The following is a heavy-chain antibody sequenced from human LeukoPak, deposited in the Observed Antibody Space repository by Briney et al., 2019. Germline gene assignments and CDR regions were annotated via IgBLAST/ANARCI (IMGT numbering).Heavy chain of an antibody. J-gene: IGHJ4*02. V-gene: IGHV4-59*01. CDR1: GGSISSYY. CDR2: IYYSGTT. D-gene: IGHD6-13*01. CDR3: ARGVYIAAAQYGY. Sequence: PSETLSLTCTVSGGSISSYYWSWIRQPPGKGLEWIGYIYYSGTTNYNPSLKSRVTISVDTSKNQFSLKLSSVTAADTAVYYCARGVYIAAAQYGYWGQGTLVTVSS.